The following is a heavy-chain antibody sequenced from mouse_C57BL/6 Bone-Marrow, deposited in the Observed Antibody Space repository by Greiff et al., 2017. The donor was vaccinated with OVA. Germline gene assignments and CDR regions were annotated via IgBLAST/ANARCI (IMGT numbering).Heavy chain of an antibody. J-gene: IGHJ2*01. CDR3: ERDTYYYGSSPNYFDY. D-gene: IGHD1-1*01. CDR2: ISDGGSYT. V-gene: IGHV5-4*01. Sequence: DVQLVESGGGLVKPGGSLKLSCAASGFTFSSYAMSWVRQTPEKRLEWVATISDGGSYTYYPDNVKGRFTLSRDNAKNNLYLQMSHLKSEDTAMYYDERDTYYYGSSPNYFDYWGQGTTLTVSS. CDR1: GFTFSSYA.